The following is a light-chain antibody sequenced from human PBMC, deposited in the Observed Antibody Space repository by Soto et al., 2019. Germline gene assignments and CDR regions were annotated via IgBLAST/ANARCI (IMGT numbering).Light chain of an antibody. CDR1: SGDIGDYNY. CDR3: CSYTRSGTLI. J-gene: IGLJ1*01. V-gene: IGLV2-14*01. Sequence: QSVLTHPASVSGSPGQSITISCVGTSGDIGDYNYVSWYQQHPGKVPKVIIYDVSNRPSGVSYRFSGTKSGNTASLTVSGLQAEDEADYYCCSYTRSGTLIFGTG. CDR2: DVS.